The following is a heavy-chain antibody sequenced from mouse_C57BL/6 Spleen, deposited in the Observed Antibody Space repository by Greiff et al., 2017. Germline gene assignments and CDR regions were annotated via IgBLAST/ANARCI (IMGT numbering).Heavy chain of an antibody. J-gene: IGHJ4*01. CDR2: IDPETGGT. CDR3: TRHYGNYVDYAMDY. CDR1: GYTFTDYE. Sequence: QVQLQQSGAELVRPGASVTLSCKASGYTFTDYEMHWVKQTPVHGLEWIGAIDPETGGTAYNQKFKGKAILTADKSSSTAYMELRSLTSEDSAVYYCTRHYGNYVDYAMDYWGQGTSVTVSS. V-gene: IGHV1-15*01. D-gene: IGHD2-1*01.